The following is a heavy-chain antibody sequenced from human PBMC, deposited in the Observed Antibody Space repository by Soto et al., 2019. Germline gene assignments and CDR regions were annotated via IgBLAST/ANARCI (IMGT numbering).Heavy chain of an antibody. J-gene: IGHJ6*02. V-gene: IGHV3-30-3*01. CDR1: GFTFSSYA. CDR3: ARDTFGRIVATIVYGMDV. CDR2: MSYDGSNK. D-gene: IGHD5-12*01. Sequence: QVQLVESGGGVVQPGRSLRLSCAASGFTFSSYAMHWVRQAPGKGLEWVAVMSYDGSNKYYADSVKGRFTISRDNSKNTLYLQMNSLRAEDTAVYYCARDTFGRIVATIVYGMDVWGQGTTVTVSS.